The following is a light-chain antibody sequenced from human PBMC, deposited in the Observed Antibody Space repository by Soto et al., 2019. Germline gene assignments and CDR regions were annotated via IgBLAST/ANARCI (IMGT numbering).Light chain of an antibody. V-gene: IGKV1-5*03. J-gene: IGKJ1*01. CDR1: QSISSW. CDR2: KAS. CDR3: QQYKSYS. Sequence: DIQMTQSPSTLSASVGDRVTITCRASQSISSWLAWYQQKPGKAPKLLIYKASSLESGVPSRFSGSGSGTEFTLAISSLQADDFATYYCQQYKSYSFGQGTKVDI.